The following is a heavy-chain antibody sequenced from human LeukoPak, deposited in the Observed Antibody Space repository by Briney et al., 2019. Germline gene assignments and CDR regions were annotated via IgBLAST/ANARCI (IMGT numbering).Heavy chain of an antibody. CDR3: ARDGVTSLQLSLFDY. J-gene: IGHJ4*02. CDR2: IYYSGST. D-gene: IGHD1-1*01. V-gene: IGHV4-39*07. Sequence: PSETLSLTCTVSGGSISSSSYYWGWIRQPPGKGLEWIGSIYYSGSTYYNPSLKSRVTISVDTSKNQFSLKLSSVTAADTAVYYCARDGVTSLQLSLFDYWGQGTLVTVSS. CDR1: GGSISSSSYY.